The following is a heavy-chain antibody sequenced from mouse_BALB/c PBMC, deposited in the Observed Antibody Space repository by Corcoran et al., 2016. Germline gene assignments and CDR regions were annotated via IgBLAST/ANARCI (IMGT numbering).Heavy chain of an antibody. CDR2: IDPANGNT. CDR1: GFNIKDTY. Sequence: EVQLQQSGAELVKPGASVKLSCTASGFNIKDTYMHWVKQRPEQGLEWIGRIDPANGNTKYAPKFQGKATITADTSSNTAYLQLSSLTSKDTEDYDGDWGDGRFLDCWGAGTTVTVSA. CDR3: DWGDGRFLDC. J-gene: IGHJ1*01. V-gene: IGHV14-3*02. D-gene: IGHD2-10*02.